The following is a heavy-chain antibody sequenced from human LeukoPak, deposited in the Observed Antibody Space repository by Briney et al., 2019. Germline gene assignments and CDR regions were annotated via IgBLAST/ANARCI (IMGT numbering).Heavy chain of an antibody. CDR3: ARHENWALLRGGYYYGVVV. Sequence: SETLSLTCSVSRGSISGYYWRWIREPPGKGLEWIGYIYYSGSTNYNPSLKSRVTISVDTSKNQFSLKLSSVTAADTAVYYCARHENWALLRGGYYYGVVVWGQGTTVTVSS. CDR1: RGSISGYY. J-gene: IGHJ6*02. CDR2: IYYSGST. V-gene: IGHV4-59*08. D-gene: IGHD1-26*01.